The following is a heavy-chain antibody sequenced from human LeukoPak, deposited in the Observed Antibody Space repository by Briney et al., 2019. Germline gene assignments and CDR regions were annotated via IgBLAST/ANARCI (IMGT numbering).Heavy chain of an antibody. CDR2: INPNSGGT. CDR1: GYTFTGYY. J-gene: IGHJ4*02. V-gene: IGHV1-2*02. Sequence: GASVKVSCKASGYTFTGYYMHWVRQAPGQGLEWMGWINPNSGGTNYAQKFQGRVTMTRDTAISTAYMELSRLRSDDTAVYYCARDGPGTSYYYDSSGSSLFLWGQGTLVTVSS. CDR3: ARDGPGTSYYYDSSGSSLFL. D-gene: IGHD3-22*01.